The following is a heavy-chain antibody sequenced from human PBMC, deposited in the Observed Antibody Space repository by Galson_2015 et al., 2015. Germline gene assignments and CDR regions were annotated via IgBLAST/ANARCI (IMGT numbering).Heavy chain of an antibody. V-gene: IGHV3-74*01. D-gene: IGHD6-19*01. CDR2: INSDGHRT. J-gene: IGHJ5*02. Sequence: SLRLSCAASGFTFNNYWMHWVRQVPGKGLVWVSRINSDGHRTSDADSVKGRFTISRDNAKNTLYLQMNSLRADDTALYYCAREPPGGAVAGTLDLWGQGTLVTVSS. CDR1: GFTFNNYW. CDR3: AREPPGGAVAGTLDL.